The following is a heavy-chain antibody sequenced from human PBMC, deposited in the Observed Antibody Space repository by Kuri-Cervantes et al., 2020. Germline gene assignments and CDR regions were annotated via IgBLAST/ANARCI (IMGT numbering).Heavy chain of an antibody. D-gene: IGHD3-9*01. J-gene: IGHJ6*02. V-gene: IGHV3-30*18. Sequence: GGSLRLSCAASGFTFSSYGMHWVRQAPGKGLEWVAVISYDGSNKYYADSVKGRFTISRDNSKNTLYLQMNSLRAEDTAVYYCAKELRYFDWSFFNPTDGKDVWGQGTTVTVSS. CDR1: GFTFSSYG. CDR2: ISYDGSNK. CDR3: AKELRYFDWSFFNPTDGKDV.